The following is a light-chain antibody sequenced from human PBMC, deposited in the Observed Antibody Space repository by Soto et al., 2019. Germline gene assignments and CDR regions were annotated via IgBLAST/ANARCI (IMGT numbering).Light chain of an antibody. CDR1: QSISSY. Sequence: DIQMTQSPSSLSASVGDRVTITCRASQSISSYLNWYQQKPGKAPKLLIYAASSLQSGVPSRFSGSGSGTDFTLTISSLQPEDFATYYCQQSYSTLRKTFGQGTRWIS. V-gene: IGKV1-39*01. CDR2: AAS. J-gene: IGKJ1*01. CDR3: QQSYSTLRKT.